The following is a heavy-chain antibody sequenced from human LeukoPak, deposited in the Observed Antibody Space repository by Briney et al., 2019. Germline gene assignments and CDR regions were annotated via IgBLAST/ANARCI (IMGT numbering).Heavy chain of an antibody. CDR1: GYTLTELS. CDR3: ATAPWDCSGGSCDRYYFDY. V-gene: IGHV1-24*01. J-gene: IGHJ4*01. D-gene: IGHD2-15*01. Sequence: ASVKVSCKVSGYTLTELSMHWVRQAPGKGLEWMGGFDPEDGETIYAQKFQGRVTMTEDTSTDTAYMELSSLRSEDTAVYYCATAPWDCSGGSCDRYYFDYWGQEPWSPSPQ. CDR2: FDPEDGET.